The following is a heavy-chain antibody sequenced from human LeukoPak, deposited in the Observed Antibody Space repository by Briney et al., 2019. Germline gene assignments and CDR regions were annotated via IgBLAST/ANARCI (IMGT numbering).Heavy chain of an antibody. CDR2: INPGDSDT. CDR1: GYSFTSYW. CDR3: ARQDGITMIVGPMDV. Sequence: GESLKISCKGSGYSFTSYWIGWVRQMPGKGLEWLGIINPGDSDTRYSPSFQGQVTISADKSISTANLQWSSLKASDTAMYYCARQDGITMIVGPMDVWGQGTTVTVSS. V-gene: IGHV5-51*01. J-gene: IGHJ6*02. D-gene: IGHD3-22*01.